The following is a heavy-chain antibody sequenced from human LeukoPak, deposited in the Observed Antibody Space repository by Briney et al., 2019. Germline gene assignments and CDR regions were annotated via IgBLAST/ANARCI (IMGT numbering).Heavy chain of an antibody. CDR1: GGSFSGYY. Sequence: SETLSLTCAVYGGSFSGYYWSWIRQPPGKGLEWIGEINHSGSTNYNPSLKSRVTISVDTSKNQFSLKLSSVTAADTAVYYCARCHYDSSGYLTPWGQGTLVTVSS. CDR2: INHSGST. CDR3: ARCHYDSSGYLTP. J-gene: IGHJ5*02. D-gene: IGHD3-22*01. V-gene: IGHV4-34*01.